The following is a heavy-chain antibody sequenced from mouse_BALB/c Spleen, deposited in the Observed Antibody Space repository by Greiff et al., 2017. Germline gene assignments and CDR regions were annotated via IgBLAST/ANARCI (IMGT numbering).Heavy chain of an antibody. CDR2: IYPGDGDT. Sequence: VKLVESGAELARPGASVKLSCKASGYTFTSYWMQWVKQRPGQGLEWIGAIYPGDGDTRYTQKFKGKATLTADKSSSTAYMQLSSLASEDSAVYYCARSGGSFAYWGQGTLVTVSA. J-gene: IGHJ3*01. CDR3: ARSGGSFAY. CDR1: GYTFTSYW. D-gene: IGHD1-1*02. V-gene: IGHV1-87*01.